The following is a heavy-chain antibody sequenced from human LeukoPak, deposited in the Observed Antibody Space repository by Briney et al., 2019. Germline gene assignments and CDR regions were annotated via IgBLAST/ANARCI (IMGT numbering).Heavy chain of an antibody. CDR2: IIPIFGTA. CDR1: GGTFSSYA. J-gene: IGHJ6*03. Sequence: SSVKVSCKASGGTFSSYAISWVRQAPGQGLEWMGRIIPIFGTANYAQKFQGRVTITTDESTSTAYMELSSLRSEDTAVYYCARDVKVVVAANYYYYMDVWGQGTMVTVSS. V-gene: IGHV1-69*05. D-gene: IGHD2-15*01. CDR3: ARDVKVVVAANYYYYMDV.